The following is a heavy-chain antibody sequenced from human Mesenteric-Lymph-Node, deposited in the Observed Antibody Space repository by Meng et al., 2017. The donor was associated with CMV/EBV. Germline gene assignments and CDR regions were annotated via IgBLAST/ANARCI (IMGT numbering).Heavy chain of an antibody. D-gene: IGHD2-2*03. J-gene: IGHJ6*02. V-gene: IGHV4-59*01. Sequence: SETLSLTCTVSGGSIRSYYWSWIRQPPGKGLEWIGYIYYSGSTNYNPSLKSRVTISVDTSKNQFSLRLSSVTAADTAVYYCARDVSGHCSPTSCSSRYYSMDVWGQGTTVTVSS. CDR2: IYYSGST. CDR3: ARDVSGHCSPTSCSSRYYSMDV. CDR1: GGSIRSYY.